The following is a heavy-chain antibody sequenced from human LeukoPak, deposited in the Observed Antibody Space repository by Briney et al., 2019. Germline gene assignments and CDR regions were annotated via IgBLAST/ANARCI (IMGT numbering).Heavy chain of an antibody. D-gene: IGHD1-26*01. CDR3: ARGGLGSWTFDS. V-gene: IGHV3-48*04. J-gene: IGHJ4*02. CDR2: ISSSGSTI. CDR1: GFIFSTYS. Sequence: PGGSLRLSCAASGFIFSTYSMNWVRQAPGKGLEWLSYISSSGSTIHYTDSVKRRFTISRDNAKYSLYLQMDSLRAEDTALYYCARGGLGSWTFDSWGQGTLVTVSS.